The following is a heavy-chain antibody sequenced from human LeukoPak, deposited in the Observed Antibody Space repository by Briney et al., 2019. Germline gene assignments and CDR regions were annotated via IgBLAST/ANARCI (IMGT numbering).Heavy chain of an antibody. Sequence: PSETLSLTCTVSGGSVSTIDYYWSWIRQPPGKGLEWIGEINHSGSTNYNPSLKSRVTISVDTSKNQFSLKLSSVTAADTAVYYCARRWLQFRGLAPFDYWGQGTLVTVSS. CDR3: ARRWLQFRGLAPFDY. CDR1: GGSVSTIDYY. CDR2: INHSGST. J-gene: IGHJ4*02. V-gene: IGHV4-34*01. D-gene: IGHD5-24*01.